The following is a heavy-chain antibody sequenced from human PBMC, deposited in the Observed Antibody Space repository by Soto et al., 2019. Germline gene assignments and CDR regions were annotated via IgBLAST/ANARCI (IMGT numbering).Heavy chain of an antibody. J-gene: IGHJ6*02. D-gene: IGHD1-26*01. CDR2: TFTGGST. V-gene: IGHV3-53*02. CDR3: AKKPPSSIQGWAFGMDV. Sequence: EVQLVETGGGLIQPGGSLRLSCLASGFSVTTDYIIWVRQPPGKGLAWVSTTFTGGSTHYADSVKGRFSISRDNSKNTVYLQMNNLRVEDTAVYYCAKKPPSSIQGWAFGMDVWGQGTTVSVSS. CDR1: GFSVTTDY.